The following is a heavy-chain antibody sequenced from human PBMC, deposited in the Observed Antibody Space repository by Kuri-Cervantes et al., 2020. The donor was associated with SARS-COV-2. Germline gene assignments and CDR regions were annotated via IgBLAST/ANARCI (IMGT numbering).Heavy chain of an antibody. CDR3: AGIYCDYDLDY. V-gene: IGHV3-30-3*01. CDR1: GFTFSSYA. CDR2: ISYDGSNK. D-gene: IGHD4-17*01. Sequence: GESLKISCAASGFTFSSYAMHWVRQAPGKGLEWVAVISYDGSNKYYADSVKGRFTISRDNSKNTLYLQMNSLRAEDTAVYYCAGIYCDYDLDYWGQGTLVTVSS. J-gene: IGHJ4*02.